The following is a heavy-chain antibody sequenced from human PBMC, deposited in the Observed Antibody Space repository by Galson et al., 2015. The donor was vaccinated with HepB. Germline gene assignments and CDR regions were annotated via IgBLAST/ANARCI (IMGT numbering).Heavy chain of an antibody. CDR1: GFTFGDYA. J-gene: IGHJ4*02. V-gene: IGHV3-49*04. CDR2: IRSKAYGGTT. Sequence: SLRLSCAASGFTFGDYAMSWVRQAPGKGLEWVGFIRSKAYGGTTEYAASVKGRFTISRDDSKSIAYLQMNSLKTEDTAVYYCTRGPLSQQWLAFFDYWGQGTLVTVSS. D-gene: IGHD6-19*01. CDR3: TRGPLSQQWLAFFDY.